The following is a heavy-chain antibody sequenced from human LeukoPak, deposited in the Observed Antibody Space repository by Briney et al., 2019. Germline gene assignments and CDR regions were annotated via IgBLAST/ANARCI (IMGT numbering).Heavy chain of an antibody. D-gene: IGHD2-15*01. Sequence: GASVKVSCKAFGYTFTSYYMHWVRQAPGQGLEWMGIINPSGGSTSYAQKFQGRVTMTRDTSTSTVYMELSSLRSEDTAVYYCARETRGSNVVVVAATAHFQHWGQGTLVTVSS. CDR2: INPSGGST. CDR1: GYTFTSYY. CDR3: ARETRGSNVVVVAATAHFQH. V-gene: IGHV1-46*01. J-gene: IGHJ1*01.